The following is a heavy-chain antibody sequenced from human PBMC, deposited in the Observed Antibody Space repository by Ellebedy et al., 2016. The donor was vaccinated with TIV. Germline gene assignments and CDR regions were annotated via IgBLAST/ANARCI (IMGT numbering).Heavy chain of an antibody. Sequence: GESLKISCKGSGYSFTSYGISWVRQAPGQGLEWMGWISAYNGNTNYAQKLQGRVTMTTDTSTSTAYMELRSLRSDDTAVYYCARDWPYYYGSGSSKRGRFDYWGQGTLVTVSS. CDR1: GYSFTSYG. V-gene: IGHV1-18*01. D-gene: IGHD3-10*01. CDR2: ISAYNGNT. J-gene: IGHJ4*02. CDR3: ARDWPYYYGSGSSKRGRFDY.